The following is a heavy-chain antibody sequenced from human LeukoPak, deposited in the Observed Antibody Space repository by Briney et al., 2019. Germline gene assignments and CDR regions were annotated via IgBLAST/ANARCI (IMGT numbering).Heavy chain of an antibody. J-gene: IGHJ4*02. V-gene: IGHV5-51*01. Sequence: GESLKISCKGAGYSFTSYWIGWVRQMPGKGLEWMGIIYPGDSDTRYSPSFQGQVTISADKSISTAYLQWSSLKASDTAMYYCARSSNYYDSSGYPFDYWSEGTLVTVSP. CDR3: ARSSNYYDSSGYPFDY. CDR1: GYSFTSYW. D-gene: IGHD3-22*01. CDR2: IYPGDSDT.